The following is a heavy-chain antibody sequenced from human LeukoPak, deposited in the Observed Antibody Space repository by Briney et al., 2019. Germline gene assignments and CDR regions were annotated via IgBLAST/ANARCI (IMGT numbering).Heavy chain of an antibody. CDR2: IIPIFGTA. D-gene: IGHD3-22*01. CDR3: SRGPYDSSGHQDY. V-gene: IGHV1-69*13. Sequence: SVKVSCKASGGTFSSYAISWVRQAPGPGLEWMGGIIPIFGTANSAQKFQGRVTITSEESTRTAYTELSTLTYDDTAGYYWSRGPYDSSGHQDYWGRGTLVTVSS. J-gene: IGHJ2*01. CDR1: GGTFSSYA.